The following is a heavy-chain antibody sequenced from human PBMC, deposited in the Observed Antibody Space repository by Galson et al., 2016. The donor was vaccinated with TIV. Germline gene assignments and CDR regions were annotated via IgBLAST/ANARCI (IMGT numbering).Heavy chain of an antibody. Sequence: SVKVSCKASGGTFGSFVFNWVRQAPGQGLEWMGGIIPLFGTANYAQKFQGRVTVTADESTGTVYLDLSSLRSEDTAVYYCAKDRNTALDTYHYYYGMDVWGQGTTVTVSS. CDR2: IIPLFGTA. CDR1: GGTFGSFV. CDR3: AKDRNTALDTYHYYYGMDV. V-gene: IGHV1-69*13. D-gene: IGHD5-18*01. J-gene: IGHJ6*02.